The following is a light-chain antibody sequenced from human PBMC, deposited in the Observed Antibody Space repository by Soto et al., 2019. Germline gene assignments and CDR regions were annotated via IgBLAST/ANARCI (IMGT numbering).Light chain of an antibody. CDR1: QSVVTN. J-gene: IGKJ5*01. CDR3: QQYNNWLSIT. V-gene: IGKV3-15*01. CDR2: GAS. Sequence: EIVMTQSPATLSVSPGERVTLSCRASQSVVTNLAWYQQKPGQAPRLLIYGASTRSTGVPVRFSGSGSGTEFTLIISSLKSDDFAIYYCQQYNNWLSITFGQGTRLEIK.